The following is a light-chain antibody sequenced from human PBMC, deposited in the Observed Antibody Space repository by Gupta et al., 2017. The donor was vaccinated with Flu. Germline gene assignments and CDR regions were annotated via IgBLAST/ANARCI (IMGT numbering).Light chain of an antibody. CDR2: DVT. Sequence: QSALTQPRSVSGSPGQSVTISCTGTSSDVGGYDYVSWYQQHPGKAPKLMIYDVTKRPSGVPDRFSGSKSGNTASLTISGLQAEDEADYYCCSYAGSYSLMFGGGTKLTAL. J-gene: IGLJ3*02. CDR1: SSDVGGYDY. CDR3: CSYAGSYSLM. V-gene: IGLV2-11*01.